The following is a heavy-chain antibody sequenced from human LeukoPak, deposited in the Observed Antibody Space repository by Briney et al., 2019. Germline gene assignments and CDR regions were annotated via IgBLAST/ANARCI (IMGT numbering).Heavy chain of an antibody. V-gene: IGHV3-7*03. CDR1: GFTFSSYS. CDR3: AKEGYSSSGYFDY. J-gene: IGHJ4*02. CDR2: IKKDGSEK. D-gene: IGHD6-13*01. Sequence: GGSLRLSCAASGFTFSSYSMNWVRQAPGKGLEWVANIKKDGSEKYYMNSVKGRFTISRDNAKNSLYLQMNSLRAEDTALYYCAKEGYSSSGYFDYWGQGTLVTVSS.